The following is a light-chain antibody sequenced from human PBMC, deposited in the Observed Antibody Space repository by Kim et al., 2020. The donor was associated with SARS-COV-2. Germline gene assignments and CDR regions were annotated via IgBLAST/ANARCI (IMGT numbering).Light chain of an antibody. CDR2: RNN. V-gene: IGLV10-54*01. CDR1: NRNVGNQG. J-gene: IGLJ3*02. Sequence: QAGLTQPPSVSKDLRQTATLTCIGNNRNVGNQGAAWLQQHQGHPPKLLSYRNNDRPSGISERLSASRSGNIASLTITGLQPDDEADYYCSAWDSSLSAWVFGGGTQLTVL. CDR3: SAWDSSLSAWV.